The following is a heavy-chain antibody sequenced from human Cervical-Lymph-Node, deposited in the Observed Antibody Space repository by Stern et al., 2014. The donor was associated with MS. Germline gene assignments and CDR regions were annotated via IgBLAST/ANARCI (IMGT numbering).Heavy chain of an antibody. CDR2: IRNNSTHT. J-gene: IGHJ4*02. V-gene: IGHV3-21*01. Sequence: EVQLVESEGGLVKPGESLRLSCDASGFTFSHYSINWVRQAPGKALEWISSIRNNSTHTSYADSVEGRFTISRDSAKDSVSLHMVSLRAEDTAVYYCARARVGDYARSPHLDSWGQGTLVTVSS. CDR1: GFTFSHYS. CDR3: ARARVGDYARSPHLDS. D-gene: IGHD4-17*01.